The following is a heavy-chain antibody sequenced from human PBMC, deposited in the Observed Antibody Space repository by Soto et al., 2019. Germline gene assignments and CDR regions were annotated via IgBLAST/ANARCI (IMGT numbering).Heavy chain of an antibody. J-gene: IGHJ4*02. CDR2: ISSSSSYI. D-gene: IGHD5-18*01. V-gene: IGHV3-21*01. CDR3: ATRRGYSYSYAGY. Sequence: WVTLRLSCSASGFTFSSHSMNCGRPAPGKGLEWVSSISSSSSYIYYADSVKGRFTISRDNAKNSLYLQMNSLRAEDTAVYYCATRRGYSYSYAGYWGQGTLVTVSS. CDR1: GFTFSSHS.